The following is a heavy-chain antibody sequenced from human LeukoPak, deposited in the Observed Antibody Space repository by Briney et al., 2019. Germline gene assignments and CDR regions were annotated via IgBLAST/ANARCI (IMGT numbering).Heavy chain of an antibody. CDR2: IHPSGIF. CDR1: GGSCDDYH. J-gene: IGHJ4*02. CDR3: ARGRDRSKAGDH. D-gene: IGHD5-24*01. V-gene: IGHV4-34*01. Sequence: PSETLSLTCAVYGGSCDDYHCSWIRQPPGKGLEWIGEIHPSGIFYYNSSLMSRVTISIDTSKSQFSLRLTSVTAADTAFYYCARGRDRSKAGDHWGQGSLVTVSS.